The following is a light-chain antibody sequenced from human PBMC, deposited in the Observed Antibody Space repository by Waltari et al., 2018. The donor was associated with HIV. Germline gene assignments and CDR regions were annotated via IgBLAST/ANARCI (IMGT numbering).Light chain of an antibody. J-gene: IGLJ1*01. CDR1: SNDVGAYNY. CDR2: DLN. V-gene: IGLV2-11*01. Sequence: QPPLTQSRSVSESPGQSITISCTGTSNDVGAYNYVSWYQQHPGRAPKLLIFDLNRRPSGVPDRFSGSKSGNTASLTISGLQAEDEADYYCCSSAGRYTFVFGTGTKVTVL. CDR3: CSSAGRYTFV.